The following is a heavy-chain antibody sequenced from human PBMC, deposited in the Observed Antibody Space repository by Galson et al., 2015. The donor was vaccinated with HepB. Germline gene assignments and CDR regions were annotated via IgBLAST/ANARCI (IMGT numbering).Heavy chain of an antibody. CDR3: AKAFYYYDSSGYDWYFDL. D-gene: IGHD3-22*01. CDR1: GFTFGDYA. V-gene: IGHV3-9*01. J-gene: IGHJ2*01. Sequence: SLRLSCAASGFTFGDYAMHWVRQAPGKGLEWVSGISWNSGSIGYADSVKGRFTISRDNAKNSLYLQMNSLRAEDTALYYCAKAFYYYDSSGYDWYFDLWGRGTLVTVSS. CDR2: ISWNSGSI.